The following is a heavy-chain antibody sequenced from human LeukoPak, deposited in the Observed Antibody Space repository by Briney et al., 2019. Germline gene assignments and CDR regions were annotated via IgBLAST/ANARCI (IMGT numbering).Heavy chain of an antibody. V-gene: IGHV4-39*07. CDR3: ARDRLWFGSPYFDY. Sequence: SETLSLTCTVSGGSISSSSYYWGWIRQPPGKGLEWIGSIYYSGSTYYNPSLKSRVTISLDTSKDQFSLKLSSVTAADTAVYYCARDRLWFGSPYFDYWGQGTLVTVSS. CDR1: GGSISSSSYY. D-gene: IGHD3-10*01. J-gene: IGHJ4*02. CDR2: IYYSGST.